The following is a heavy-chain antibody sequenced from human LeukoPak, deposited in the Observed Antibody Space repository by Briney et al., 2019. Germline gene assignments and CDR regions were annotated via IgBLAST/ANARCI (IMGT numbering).Heavy chain of an antibody. Sequence: PGGSLRLSCAASGFTFDDYAMHWVRQAPGKGLEWVSGISWNSGSIGYADSVKGRFTISRDNAKNSLYLQMNSLRAEDTALYYCAKDRGSGSYRTFDYWGQGTLVTVSS. V-gene: IGHV3-9*01. D-gene: IGHD1-26*01. CDR1: GFTFDDYA. CDR3: AKDRGSGSYRTFDY. CDR2: ISWNSGSI. J-gene: IGHJ4*02.